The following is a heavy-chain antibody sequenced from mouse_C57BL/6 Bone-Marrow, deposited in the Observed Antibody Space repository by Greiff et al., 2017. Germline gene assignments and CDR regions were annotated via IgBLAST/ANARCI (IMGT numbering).Heavy chain of an antibody. CDR2: IDPSDSET. J-gene: IGHJ2*01. D-gene: IGHD2-4*01. CDR1: GYTFTSYW. Sequence: QVQLQQPGAELVRPGSSVKLSCKASGYTFTSYWMHWVKQRPIQGLEWIGNIDPSDSETHYNQKFKDKATLTVDKSSSTAYMQLSSLTSEDSAFYYCAKGPYDYADYWGQGTTLTVSS. V-gene: IGHV1-52*01. CDR3: AKGPYDYADY.